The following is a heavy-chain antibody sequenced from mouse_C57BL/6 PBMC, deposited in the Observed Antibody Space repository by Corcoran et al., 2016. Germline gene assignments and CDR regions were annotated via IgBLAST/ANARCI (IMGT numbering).Heavy chain of an antibody. D-gene: IGHD4-1*01. CDR2: INPNNGGT. CDR3: AKEPNWDYSMDY. J-gene: IGHJ4*01. CDR1: GYTFTDYY. Sequence: EVQLQQSGPELVKPGASVKISCKASGYTFTDYYMNWVKQSHGKSLEWIGDINPNNGGTSYNQKFKGKATLTVDKSSSTAYMELRSLTSEDSAVYYCAKEPNWDYSMDYWGQGTSATVSS. V-gene: IGHV1-26*01.